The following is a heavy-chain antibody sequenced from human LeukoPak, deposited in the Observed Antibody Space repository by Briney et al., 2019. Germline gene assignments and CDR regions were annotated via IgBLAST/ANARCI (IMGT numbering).Heavy chain of an antibody. Sequence: SETLSLTCAVSGGSISSGGYCWSWIRQPPGKGLEWIGYIYHSGSTYYNPSLKSRVTISVDRSKNQFSLKLSSVTAADTAVYYCARAGYDFWSGYYNAHAFDIWGQGTMVTVSS. D-gene: IGHD3-3*01. CDR3: ARAGYDFWSGYYNAHAFDI. V-gene: IGHV4-30-2*01. CDR1: GGSISSGGYC. CDR2: IYHSGST. J-gene: IGHJ3*02.